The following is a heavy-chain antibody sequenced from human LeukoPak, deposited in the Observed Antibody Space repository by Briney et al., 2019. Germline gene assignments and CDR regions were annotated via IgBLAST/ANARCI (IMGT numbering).Heavy chain of an antibody. D-gene: IGHD2-2*01. CDR1: GYTFTGYY. Sequence: ASVKVSCKASGYTFTGYYIHWVRQAPGQGLEWMGWINPKSGGTNYAQKFQGRVTMTRDTSISTASMELSSLRSDDTALYYCARSHRSTTNWFDPWGRGTLVTVSS. V-gene: IGHV1-2*02. CDR2: INPKSGGT. J-gene: IGHJ5*01. CDR3: ARSHRSTTNWFDP.